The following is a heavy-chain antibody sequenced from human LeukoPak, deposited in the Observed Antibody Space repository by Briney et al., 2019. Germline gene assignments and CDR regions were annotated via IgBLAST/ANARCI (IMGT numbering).Heavy chain of an antibody. CDR2: IYTSGST. CDR3: ARDLPDSSGWFDY. Sequence: SETLSLTCTVPGGSISSGSYYWSWIRQPAGTGLEWIGRIYTSGSTNYNPSLKSRVTISVDTSKNQFSLKLSSVTAADTAVYYCARDLPDSSGWFDYWGQGTLVTVSS. J-gene: IGHJ4*02. CDR1: GGSISSGSYY. V-gene: IGHV4-61*02. D-gene: IGHD6-19*01.